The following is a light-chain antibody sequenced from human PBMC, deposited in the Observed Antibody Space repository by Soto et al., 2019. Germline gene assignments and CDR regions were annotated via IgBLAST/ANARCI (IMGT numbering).Light chain of an antibody. CDR3: QHLNTCPRT. V-gene: IGKV1-9*01. J-gene: IGKJ2*01. CDR2: GAS. Sequence: DIQLTQSPSFLSASVGDRVTITCRASQGISSYLAWYQQPPGKAPKLLIYGASTLQRGVSSRFSGSGSGTEFTLTISCLQPEDFATYYWQHLNTCPRTFGQRTKLEVK. CDR1: QGISSY.